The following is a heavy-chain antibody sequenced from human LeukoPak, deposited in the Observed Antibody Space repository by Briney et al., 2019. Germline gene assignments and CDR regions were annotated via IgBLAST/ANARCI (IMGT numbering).Heavy chain of an antibody. CDR1: GFTFSSYW. CDR3: ARATSYSNYGMDV. CDR2: INSDGSST. J-gene: IGHJ6*02. Sequence: QPGGSLRLSCAASGFTFSSYWMHWVRRVPGKGLVWVSRINSDGSSTSYADSVKGRFTISRDNAKNTLYLQMNSLRAEDTAVHYCARATSYSNYGMDVWGQGTTVTVSS. D-gene: IGHD4-11*01. V-gene: IGHV3-74*01.